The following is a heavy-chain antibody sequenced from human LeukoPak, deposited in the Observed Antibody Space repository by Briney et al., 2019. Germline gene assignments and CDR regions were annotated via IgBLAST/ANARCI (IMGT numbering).Heavy chain of an antibody. CDR1: GGSISSDHW. CDR2: IKSKTDGGTT. J-gene: IGHJ4*02. V-gene: IGHV3-15*01. CDR3: TTLRSFDY. Sequence: GTLSLTCAVSGGSISSDHWWSWVRQPPGKGLEWVGRIKSKTDGGTTDYAAPVKGRFTISRDDSKNTLYLQMNSLKTEDTAVYYCTTLRSFDYWGQGTLVTVSS.